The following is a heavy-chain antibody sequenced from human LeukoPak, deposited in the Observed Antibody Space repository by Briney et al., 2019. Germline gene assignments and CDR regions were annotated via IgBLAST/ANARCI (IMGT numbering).Heavy chain of an antibody. D-gene: IGHD3-22*01. Sequence: GGSLRLSCVASGFTFIAYSMNWVRQAPGKGLEWVSSISSSSAYIYYADSVEGRFTVSRDNAKNSLYLQMNSLRAEDTAVYYFARENFYDSSGYDAFDIWGQGTMVTVSS. V-gene: IGHV3-21*01. J-gene: IGHJ3*02. CDR1: GFTFIAYS. CDR2: ISSSSAYI. CDR3: ARENFYDSSGYDAFDI.